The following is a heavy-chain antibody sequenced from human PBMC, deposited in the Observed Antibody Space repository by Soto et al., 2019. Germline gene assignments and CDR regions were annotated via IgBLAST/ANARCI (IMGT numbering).Heavy chain of an antibody. CDR2: IIPISGTA. Sequence: QVQLVQSGAEVKKPGSSVKVSCKASGGTFSSYAISWVRQAPGQGLECMGGIIPISGTANYAQKFQGRVTITADESTSTAYMELSSLRSEDTAVYYCARSQGSSTSLEIYYYYYYSMDVWGQGTTVTVSS. CDR3: ARSQGSSTSLEIYYYYYYSMDV. V-gene: IGHV1-69*01. D-gene: IGHD2-2*01. CDR1: GGTFSSYA. J-gene: IGHJ6*02.